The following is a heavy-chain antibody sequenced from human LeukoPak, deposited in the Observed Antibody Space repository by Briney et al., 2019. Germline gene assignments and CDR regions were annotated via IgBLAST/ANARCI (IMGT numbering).Heavy chain of an antibody. J-gene: IGHJ4*02. CDR1: GGTFSSYT. CDR2: IIPILGIA. CDR3: ARDIGGQLLPDY. D-gene: IGHD2-2*01. Sequence: SVKVSCKASGGTFSSYTISWVRQAPGQGLEWMGRIIPILGIANYAQKFQGRVTITADKSTSTAYMELSSLRSEDTAMYYCARDIGGQLLPDYWGQGTLVTVSS. V-gene: IGHV1-69*04.